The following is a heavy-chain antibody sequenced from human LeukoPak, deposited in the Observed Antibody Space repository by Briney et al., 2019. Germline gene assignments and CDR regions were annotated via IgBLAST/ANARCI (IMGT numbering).Heavy chain of an antibody. CDR2: INPTSGDT. J-gene: IGHJ4*02. CDR1: GYTFTGYY. V-gene: IGHV1-2*02. D-gene: IGHD3-9*01. Sequence: ASVKVSRRASGYTFTGYYVHWVRQAPGQGLEWMGWINPTSGDTNFAQKFQGRVTMTSDTSISTAHMELSRLRSDDTAVYYCARGDNYDILTGYQTPSHLSDYWGQGTLVTVSS. CDR3: ARGDNYDILTGYQTPSHLSDY.